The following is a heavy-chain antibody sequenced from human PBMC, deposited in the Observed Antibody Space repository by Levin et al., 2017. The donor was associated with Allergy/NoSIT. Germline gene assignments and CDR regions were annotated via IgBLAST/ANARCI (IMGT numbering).Heavy chain of an antibody. V-gene: IGHV3-33*01. CDR3: ARDSGSGWYGPMDY. CDR1: GFTFSTYG. J-gene: IGHJ4*02. Sequence: GESLKISCAASGFTFSTYGMHWVRQAPGKGLEWVTVIWSEGSNEFSADSVKGRFTISRDNSKNTLYLQMNSLRAEDTSVYHCARDSGSGWYGPMDYWGQGTLVTVSS. CDR2: IWSEGSNE. D-gene: IGHD6-13*01.